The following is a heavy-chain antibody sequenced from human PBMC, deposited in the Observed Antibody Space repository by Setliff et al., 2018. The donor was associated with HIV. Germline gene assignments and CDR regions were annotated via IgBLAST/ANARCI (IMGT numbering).Heavy chain of an antibody. J-gene: IGHJ4*02. Sequence: SETLSLTCTVSGGSISSGGYYWSWIRQLPGKGLEWIGYIYYSGSTYYNPSLKSRVTISVDTSKNQFSLKVRSVTAADTAVYYCASQPAYSTDWYPPGYFDFWGQGTLVTVSS. D-gene: IGHD6-19*01. V-gene: IGHV4-31*03. CDR2: IYYSGST. CDR1: GGSISSGGYY. CDR3: ASQPAYSTDWYPPGYFDF.